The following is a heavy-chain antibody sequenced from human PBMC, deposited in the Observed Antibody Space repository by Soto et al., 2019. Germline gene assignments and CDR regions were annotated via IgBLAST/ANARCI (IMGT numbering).Heavy chain of an antibody. Sequence: QGQLVHSGAEVKKPRASVKVSCTASGGTFSWYSITWVRQAPGHGLEWIGRLIPIFGIPTYAQKFKGRVTFTANESRITASLDWSSLRSDYTTVYNCAVEDRDQDTGLVPAANDGMDVWGQGTTVTVSS. CDR1: GGTFSWYS. D-gene: IGHD2-2*01. J-gene: IGHJ6*02. CDR3: AVEDRDQDTGLVPAANDGMDV. V-gene: IGHV1-69*02. CDR2: LIPIFGIP.